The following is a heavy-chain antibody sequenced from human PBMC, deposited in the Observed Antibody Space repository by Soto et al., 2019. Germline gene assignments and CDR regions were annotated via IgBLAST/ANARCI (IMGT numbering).Heavy chain of an antibody. CDR3: AKVIVVVVAATPGGYYFDY. J-gene: IGHJ4*02. CDR2: ISGSGGST. D-gene: IGHD2-15*01. CDR1: GFTFSSYA. V-gene: IGHV3-23*01. Sequence: ESGGGLVQPGGSLRLSCAASGFTFSSYAMSWVRQAPGKGLEWVSAISGSGGSTYYADSVKGRFTISRDNSKNTLYLQMNSLRAEDTAVYYCAKVIVVVVAATPGGYYFDYWGQGTLVTVSS.